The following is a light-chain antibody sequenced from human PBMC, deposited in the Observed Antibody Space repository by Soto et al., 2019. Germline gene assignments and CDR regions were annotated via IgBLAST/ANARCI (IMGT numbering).Light chain of an antibody. CDR2: GAS. V-gene: IGKV3-20*01. CDR1: QSFSSSF. Sequence: EIVLTQSPGTLSLSPGERATLSCRASQSFSSSFLVWYQQKAGQAPRLLIYGASSRATGVPDRFSGSWSGTDFTLTISRLEPEDSAVYYCQQFGSSPWTFGHGTKVDI. J-gene: IGKJ1*01. CDR3: QQFGSSPWT.